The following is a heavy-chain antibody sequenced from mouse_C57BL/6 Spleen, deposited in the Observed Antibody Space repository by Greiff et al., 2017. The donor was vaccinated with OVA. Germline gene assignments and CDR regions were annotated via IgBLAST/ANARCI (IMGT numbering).Heavy chain of an antibody. CDR1: GFSFNTYA. Sequence: EVKLVESGGGLVQPKGSLKLSCAASGFSFNTYAMNWVRQAPGKGLEWVARIRSKSNNYATYYADSVKDRFTISRDDSESMLYLQMNTLKTEDTAMYYCMRHDGSSPFAYWGQGTLVTVSA. V-gene: IGHV10-1*01. D-gene: IGHD1-1*01. CDR3: MRHDGSSPFAY. J-gene: IGHJ3*01. CDR2: IRSKSNNYAT.